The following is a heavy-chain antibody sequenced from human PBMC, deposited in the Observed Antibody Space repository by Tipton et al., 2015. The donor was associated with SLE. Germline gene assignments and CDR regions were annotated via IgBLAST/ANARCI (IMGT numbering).Heavy chain of an antibody. J-gene: IGHJ4*02. CDR1: GFSISSGYY. CDR2: MFHTGNT. CDR3: ARDAQGYCSGGSCYSLDY. D-gene: IGHD2-15*01. Sequence: TLSLTCTVSGFSISSGYYWGWIRQPPGKGLEWIGSMFHTGNTYYNPSLRTRVTISIDTSKNQFSIKVNSVTAADTAVYYCARDAQGYCSGGSCYSLDYWGQGTLVTVSS. V-gene: IGHV4-38-2*02.